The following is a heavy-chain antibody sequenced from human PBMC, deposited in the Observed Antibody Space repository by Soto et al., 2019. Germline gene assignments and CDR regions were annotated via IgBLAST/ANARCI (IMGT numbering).Heavy chain of an antibody. J-gene: IGHJ5*02. CDR3: ARHRGGQQLVMLSGWFDP. CDR1: GGSISSSSYY. Sequence: QLQLQESGPGLVKPSETLSLTCTVSGGSISSSSYYWGWIRQPPGKGLEWIGSVYYSGSTYYNPSLKSRVTISVDTSKNQFSLKLSSVTAADTAVYYCARHRGGQQLVMLSGWFDPWGQGTLVTVSS. D-gene: IGHD6-13*01. CDR2: VYYSGST. V-gene: IGHV4-39*01.